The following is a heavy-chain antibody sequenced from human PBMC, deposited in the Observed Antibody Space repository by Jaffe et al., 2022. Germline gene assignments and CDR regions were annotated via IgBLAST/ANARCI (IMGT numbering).Heavy chain of an antibody. V-gene: IGHV3-49*04. J-gene: IGHJ4*02. CDR1: GFTFGDYA. Sequence: EVQLVESGGGLVQPGRSLRLSCTASGFTFGDYAMSWVRQAPGKGLEWVGFIRSKAYGGTTEYAASVKGRFTISRDDSKSIAYLQMNSLKTEDTAVYYCTSGPSWWRGGDWGQGTLVTVSS. CDR2: IRSKAYGGTT. CDR3: TSGPSWWRGGD. D-gene: IGHD6-13*01.